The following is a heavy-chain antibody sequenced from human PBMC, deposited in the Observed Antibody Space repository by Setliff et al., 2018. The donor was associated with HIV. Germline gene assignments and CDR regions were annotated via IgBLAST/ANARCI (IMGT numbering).Heavy chain of an antibody. CDR1: GFTFSSYA. D-gene: IGHD6-13*01. J-gene: IGHJ3*02. CDR3: ARDPIFRSSWYVRDAFDI. CDR2: IWYDGNHT. V-gene: IGHV3-33*08. Sequence: AGGSLRLSCAASGFTFSSYAMHWVRQAPGKGLEWVALIWYDGNHTYYGDSVKGRFTISRDNAKNSLYLQMNSLRAEDTAVYYCARDPIFRSSWYVRDAFDIWGQGTMVTVSS.